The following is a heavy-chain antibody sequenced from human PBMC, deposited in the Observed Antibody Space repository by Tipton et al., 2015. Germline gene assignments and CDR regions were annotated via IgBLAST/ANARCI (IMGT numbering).Heavy chain of an antibody. Sequence: TLSLTCSVSSDSISKYFWTWIRQPPGKELEWIGYIHYSGSTNYNPSLKSRVTISVDTSKTQFSLHLSSVTAADTAVYYCARARGLRAGLVDSWGQGTLVIVSA. CDR3: ARARGLRAGLVDS. J-gene: IGHJ4*02. V-gene: IGHV4-59*01. CDR1: SDSISKYF. CDR2: IHYSGST. D-gene: IGHD3/OR15-3a*01.